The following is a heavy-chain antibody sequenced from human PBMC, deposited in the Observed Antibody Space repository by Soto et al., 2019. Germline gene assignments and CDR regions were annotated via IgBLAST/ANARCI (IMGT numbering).Heavy chain of an antibody. Sequence: EVQLVESGGGLVQPGRSLRLSCAASRFSFHDYAMHWVRQAPGKGLEWVSGISWNSGNIGYADSVKGRFTISRDNAKNSLYLQMNSLRAEHTALYYCAKMEGSFDYWGQGTLVTVSS. V-gene: IGHV3-9*01. CDR2: ISWNSGNI. CDR3: AKMEGSFDY. D-gene: IGHD3-3*01. CDR1: RFSFHDYA. J-gene: IGHJ4*02.